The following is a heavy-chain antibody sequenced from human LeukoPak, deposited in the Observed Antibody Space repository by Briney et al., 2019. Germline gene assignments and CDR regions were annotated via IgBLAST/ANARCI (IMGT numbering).Heavy chain of an antibody. J-gene: IGHJ4*02. D-gene: IGHD3-10*01. CDR3: ARDPLYGSGSYWDDY. Sequence: PGGALRLSCAASGFTLSSYSMNWVRQAPGKGLEWVSYISSSSTIYYADSVKGRFTISRDNAKNSLYLQMNSLRAEDTAVYYCARDPLYGSGSYWDDYWGQGTLVTVSS. CDR1: GFTLSSYS. V-gene: IGHV3-48*01. CDR2: ISSSSTI.